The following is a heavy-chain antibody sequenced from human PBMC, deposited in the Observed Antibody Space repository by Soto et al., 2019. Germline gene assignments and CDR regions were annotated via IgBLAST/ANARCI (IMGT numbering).Heavy chain of an antibody. D-gene: IGHD5-12*01. V-gene: IGHV1-69*08. CDR3: ARDSPIGSVFSGHDDIDS. CDR1: GGTFSNHI. CDR2: IIPILDIT. J-gene: IGHJ4*02. Sequence: QVQLVQSGAEVKKPGSSVKASCKASGGTFSNHIITWVRQAPGQGLEWMGRIIPILDITNYAQKFQGRVTITADKSTTTAYMEVSSLRSEDTAVYYCARDSPIGSVFSGHDDIDSWGQGTLVTVSS.